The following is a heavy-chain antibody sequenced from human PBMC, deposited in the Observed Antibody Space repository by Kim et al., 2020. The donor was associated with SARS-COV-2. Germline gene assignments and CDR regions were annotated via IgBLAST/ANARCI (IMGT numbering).Heavy chain of an antibody. Sequence: GGSLRLSCAASGFTFSSYAMSWVRQAPGKGLEWVSGISGSGHNTYYADSVKGRFTISRDNSKNTLYLQMNSLRAEDSAVYYCAKDRADIVATMVVYFDYWGQGTLVTVSS. CDR1: GFTFSSYA. CDR3: AKDRADIVATMVVYFDY. V-gene: IGHV3-23*01. D-gene: IGHD5-12*01. J-gene: IGHJ4*02. CDR2: ISGSGHNT.